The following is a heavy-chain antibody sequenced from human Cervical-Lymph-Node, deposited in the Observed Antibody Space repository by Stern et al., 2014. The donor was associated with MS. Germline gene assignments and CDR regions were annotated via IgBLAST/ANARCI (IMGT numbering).Heavy chain of an antibody. V-gene: IGHV1-24*01. J-gene: IGHJ4*02. CDR3: ATGDGTTNPHFDY. Sequence: VQLLESGAEVKKPGASVKVSCKGFGYTLTELSMPWVRQAPGKGLEWMGGFDPEDGETIYAQKFQGRVTMTEDTSTDTAYMELSSLRSEDTAVYYCATGDGTTNPHFDYWGQGTLVTVSS. CDR2: FDPEDGET. CDR1: GYTLTELS. D-gene: IGHD1-7*01.